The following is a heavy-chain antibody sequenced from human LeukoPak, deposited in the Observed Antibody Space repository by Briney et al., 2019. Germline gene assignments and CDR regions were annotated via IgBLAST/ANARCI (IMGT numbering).Heavy chain of an antibody. J-gene: IGHJ4*02. CDR2: IYSGGST. Sequence: GGSLRLSCAASGFTVSSNYMSWVRQAPGKGLEWVSVIYSGGSTYYADSVKGRFTISRDNSKNSLYLQMNSLRAEDTAVYYCAKGSYSSSSGLFDYWGQGTLVTVSS. V-gene: IGHV3-53*01. CDR3: AKGSYSSSSGLFDY. D-gene: IGHD6-6*01. CDR1: GFTVSSNY.